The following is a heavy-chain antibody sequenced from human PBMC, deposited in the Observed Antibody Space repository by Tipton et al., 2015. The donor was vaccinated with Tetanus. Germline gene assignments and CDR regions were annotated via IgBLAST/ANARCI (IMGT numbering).Heavy chain of an antibody. Sequence: SLRLSCEASGFTISSYWIHWVRQVPGKGLLWVARMTTDASNTAYADFVKGRFTPSRDNAKNTLYLQMNSLRAEDTAVYYCARDAGGGTPFDSWGQGTLVTVSS. CDR1: GFTISSYW. D-gene: IGHD3-10*01. V-gene: IGHV3-74*01. CDR3: ARDAGGGTPFDS. CDR2: MTTDASNT. J-gene: IGHJ4*02.